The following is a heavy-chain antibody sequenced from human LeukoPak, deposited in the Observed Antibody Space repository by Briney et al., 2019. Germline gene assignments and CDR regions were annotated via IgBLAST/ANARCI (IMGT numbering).Heavy chain of an antibody. Sequence: GGSLRLSCAASGFTFSSYAMSWVRQAPGKGLEWVSAISGSGGSTYYADSVKGRFTISRANSKNTLYLQMNSLRAEDTAVYYCAKDISPRNYYDGSGRIWGQGTMVTVSS. D-gene: IGHD3-22*01. V-gene: IGHV3-23*01. CDR2: ISGSGGST. CDR1: GFTFSSYA. CDR3: AKDISPRNYYDGSGRI. J-gene: IGHJ3*02.